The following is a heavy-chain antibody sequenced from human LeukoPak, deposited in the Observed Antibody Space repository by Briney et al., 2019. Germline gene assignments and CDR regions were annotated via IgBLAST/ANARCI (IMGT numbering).Heavy chain of an antibody. CDR3: ARGVPNYYGSGSNDY. CDR2: INHSGST. CDR1: GGSFSGYY. V-gene: IGHV4-34*01. J-gene: IGHJ4*02. D-gene: IGHD3-10*01. Sequence: SETLSLTCAVYGGSFSGYYWSWLRQPSGKGLEWIGEINHSGSTNYNPSLKSRVTISVDTSKNQFSLKLSSVTAADTAVYYCARGVPNYYGSGSNDYWGQGTLVTVSS.